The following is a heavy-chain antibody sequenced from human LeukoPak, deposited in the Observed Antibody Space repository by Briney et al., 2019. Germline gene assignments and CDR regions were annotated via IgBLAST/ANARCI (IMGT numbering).Heavy chain of an antibody. CDR1: GGSISSSNW. CDR3: ARGQSSSSWLSPRSGYMDV. Sequence: SETLSLTCTVSGGSISSSNWWSWVRPPPGKGLEWIGEIYHSGSTNYNPSLKSRVTISVDKSKNQFSLKLSSVTAADTAVYYCARGQSSSSWLSPRSGYMDVWGKGTTVTVSS. V-gene: IGHV4-4*02. D-gene: IGHD6-13*01. CDR2: IYHSGST. J-gene: IGHJ6*03.